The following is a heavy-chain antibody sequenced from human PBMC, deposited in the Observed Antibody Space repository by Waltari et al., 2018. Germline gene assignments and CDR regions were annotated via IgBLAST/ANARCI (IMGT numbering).Heavy chain of an antibody. D-gene: IGHD4-17*01. V-gene: IGHV4-61*09. CDR2: IYTSGST. Sequence: QVQLQESGPGLVKPSQTLSLTCTVSGGSISSGSYYWSWIRQPAGKGLEWIGYIYTSGSTNYNPSLKSGVTISVDTSKNQFSLKLSSVTAADTAVYYCARDRDGYYVGYYGMDVWGQGTTVTVSS. CDR3: ARDRDGYYVGYYGMDV. CDR1: GGSISSGSYY. J-gene: IGHJ6*02.